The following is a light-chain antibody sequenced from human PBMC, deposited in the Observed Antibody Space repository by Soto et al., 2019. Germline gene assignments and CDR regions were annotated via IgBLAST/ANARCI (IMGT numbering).Light chain of an antibody. Sequence: DIQMTQSPNTLSASVGDRVTITCRASQNINNWLAWYQQKPGKAPNLLISDAFSLESGDPSRFSGSGSGTDFTLTISSLQPDDFATYYCQQYHTYPWTFGQGTKVEFK. J-gene: IGKJ1*01. CDR3: QQYHTYPWT. V-gene: IGKV1-5*01. CDR2: DAF. CDR1: QNINNW.